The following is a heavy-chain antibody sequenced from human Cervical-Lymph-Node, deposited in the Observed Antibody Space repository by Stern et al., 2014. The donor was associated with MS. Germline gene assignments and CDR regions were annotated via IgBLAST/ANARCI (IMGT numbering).Heavy chain of an antibody. CDR3: ASQI. CDR1: GFIFSNYA. V-gene: IGHV3-30*01. Sequence: DQLVESGGGVVQPGRSLRLSCAASGFIFSNYAMHWVRQPPGEGLGWVAVVSSDGANTYFAASVKGRFTISRDNSKNTLYLQMNSLKIEDTAIYYCASQIWGQGTMVTVSS. CDR2: VSSDGANT. J-gene: IGHJ3*02.